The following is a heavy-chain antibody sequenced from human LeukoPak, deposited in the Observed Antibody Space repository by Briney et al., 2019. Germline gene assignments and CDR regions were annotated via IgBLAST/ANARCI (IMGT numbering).Heavy chain of an antibody. Sequence: PGGSLRLSCAASGFTFSSYSMNWVRQAPGKGLEWVSSISSSSSYIYYADSVKGRFTISRDNAKNSLYLQMNSLRAEDTAVYYCARDGRDGSGSYYNYSYGMDVWGKGTTVTVSS. CDR2: ISSSSSYI. CDR1: GFTFSSYS. V-gene: IGHV3-21*01. J-gene: IGHJ6*04. D-gene: IGHD3-10*01. CDR3: ARDGRDGSGSYYNYSYGMDV.